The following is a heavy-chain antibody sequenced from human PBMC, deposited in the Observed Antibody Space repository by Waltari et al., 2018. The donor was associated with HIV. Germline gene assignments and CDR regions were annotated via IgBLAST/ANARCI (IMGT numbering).Heavy chain of an antibody. CDR3: AHCPYSSSWYRVLWGDP. CDR2: IYWDYDK. V-gene: IGHV2-5*02. J-gene: IGHJ5*02. CDR1: GFSLRPRGVG. Sequence: QITLKESGPPLVKPPQTLTLTCPFSGFSLRPRGVGVGWLRPPPGPALAWLALIYWDYDKRYSPSLKSRLTSTKDTAKNQVVLTMTNMDPVDTATYYCAHCPYSSSWYRVLWGDPWCQGTLVTVSS. D-gene: IGHD6-13*01.